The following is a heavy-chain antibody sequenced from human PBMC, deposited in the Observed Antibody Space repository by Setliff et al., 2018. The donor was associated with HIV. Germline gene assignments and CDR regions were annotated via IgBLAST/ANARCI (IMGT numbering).Heavy chain of an antibody. CDR2: MNPNSGNT. CDR1: GYTFTSYD. Sequence: GASVKVSCKASGYTFTSYDINWVRQATGQGLEWMGWMNPNSGNTGYAQKFQGRVTMTRNTSISTAYMELSSLRSEDTAVYYCALAVAATEYYYYMDVWGKGTTVTVSS. CDR3: ALAVAATEYYYYMDV. D-gene: IGHD6-19*01. V-gene: IGHV1-8*02. J-gene: IGHJ6*03.